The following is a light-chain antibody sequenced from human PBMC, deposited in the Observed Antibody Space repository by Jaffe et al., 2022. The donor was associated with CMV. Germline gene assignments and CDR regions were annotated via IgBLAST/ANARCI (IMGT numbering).Light chain of an antibody. CDR1: QSVSTW. V-gene: IGKV1-5*03. J-gene: IGKJ1*01. Sequence: DIQVTQSPSTLSAVVGDTVTITCRASQSVSTWLAWYQQKPGKAPKLLIYKASTLESGVPPRFSGNGSGTEFTLTISSLQPDDFATYHCQQYNNYSGTFGQGTKVEFK. CDR3: QQYNNYSGT. CDR2: KAS.